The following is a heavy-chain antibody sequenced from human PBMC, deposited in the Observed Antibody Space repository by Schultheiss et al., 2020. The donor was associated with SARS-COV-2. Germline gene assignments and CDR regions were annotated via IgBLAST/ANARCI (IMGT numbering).Heavy chain of an antibody. Sequence: GSLRLSCTVSGASITTHYWTWIRQSPGKGLEWIGYMTNNDISNYSASLRSRVTIALDASKSQFSLTLNSVTTADTGIYYCTRGMWFGEPPFYSFGMDVWGQGATVTVSS. CDR2: MTNNDIS. D-gene: IGHD3-10*01. CDR1: GASITTHY. V-gene: IGHV4-59*11. CDR3: TRGMWFGEPPFYSFGMDV. J-gene: IGHJ6*02.